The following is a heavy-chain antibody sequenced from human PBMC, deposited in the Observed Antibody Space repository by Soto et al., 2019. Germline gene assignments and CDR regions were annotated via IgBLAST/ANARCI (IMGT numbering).Heavy chain of an antibody. CDR2: IGSGRSTT. Sequence: PGGSLRLSCAASQFTFSTYAMSWVRQAPGKGLEWVSSIGSGRSTTYYADYVKGRSTISRDNSKNTLYLQMNSLRAEDTAVYYCAKGALSTYFDWGQGTLVTVSS. J-gene: IGHJ4*02. CDR3: AKGALSTYFD. D-gene: IGHD3-9*01. CDR1: QFTFSTYA. V-gene: IGHV3-23*01.